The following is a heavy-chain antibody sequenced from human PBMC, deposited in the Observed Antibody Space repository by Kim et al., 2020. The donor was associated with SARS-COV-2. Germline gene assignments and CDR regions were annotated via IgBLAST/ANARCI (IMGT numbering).Heavy chain of an antibody. J-gene: IGHJ2*01. CDR1: GGSFSGYY. Sequence: SETLSLTCAVYGGSFSGYYWSWIRQPPGKGPEWIGEINHSGSTNYNAALKSRVTISVDTSKNQFSLKLSSVTAADTAVYYCARRFGTNGVCYRSWYFDLWGRGTLVTVSS. CDR3: ARRFGTNGVCYRSWYFDL. CDR2: INHSGST. D-gene: IGHD2-8*01. V-gene: IGHV4-34*01.